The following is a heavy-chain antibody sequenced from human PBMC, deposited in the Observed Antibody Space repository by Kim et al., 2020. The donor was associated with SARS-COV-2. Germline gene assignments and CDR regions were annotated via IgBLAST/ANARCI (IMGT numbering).Heavy chain of an antibody. CDR1: GFTFSSYA. CDR3: AKDGGYYDSSGYYDFQH. CDR2: ISGSGGST. Sequence: GGSLRLSCAASGFTFSSYAMSWVRQAPGKGLEWVSAISGSGGSTYYADSVKGRFTISRDNSKNTLYLQMNSLRAEDTAVYYCAKDGGYYDSSGYYDFQHWGQGTLVTVSS. J-gene: IGHJ1*01. D-gene: IGHD3-22*01. V-gene: IGHV3-23*01.